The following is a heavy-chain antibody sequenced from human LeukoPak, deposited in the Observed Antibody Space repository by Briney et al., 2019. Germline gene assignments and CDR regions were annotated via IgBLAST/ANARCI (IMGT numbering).Heavy chain of an antibody. D-gene: IGHD2-2*01. CDR2: INPDSGGT. V-gene: IGHV1-2*02. J-gene: IGHJ4*02. CDR1: GYTFTDSY. CDR3: ARDLGCSRTSCYYASDY. Sequence: GASVKVSCKASGYTFTDSYIHWVRQAPGQRLEWMGWINPDSGGTNYAQKFRGRVTVTRDTSISTAYMELSRLRSDDTAVYYCARDLGCSRTSCYYASDYWGQGTLLTVSS.